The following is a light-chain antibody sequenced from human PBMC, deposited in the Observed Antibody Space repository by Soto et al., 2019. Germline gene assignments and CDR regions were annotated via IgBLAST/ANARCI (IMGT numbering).Light chain of an antibody. CDR1: SSDVGGYNY. Sequence: QSALTQPRSVSGSPGQSVTISCTGTSSDVGGYNYVSWYQQHPGKAPKLMIYDVSKRPSGVPDRFSGSKSGNTASLTISGLQAEDEAAYYCCSYAGSYTLCGGGTKVTVL. CDR3: CSYAGSYTL. V-gene: IGLV2-11*01. J-gene: IGLJ2*01. CDR2: DVS.